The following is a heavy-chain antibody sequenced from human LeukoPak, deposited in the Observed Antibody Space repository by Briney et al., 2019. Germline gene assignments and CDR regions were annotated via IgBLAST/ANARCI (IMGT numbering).Heavy chain of an antibody. CDR3: ATSEPRSSWYYANYYYGMDV. Sequence: ASVKVSCKVSGYTLTELSMHWVRQAPGKGLEWMGGFDPEDGETIYAQKFQGRVTMTVDTSTDTAYMELSSLRSEDTAVYYCATSEPRSSWYYANYYYGMDVWGQGTTVTVSS. CDR2: FDPEDGET. J-gene: IGHJ6*02. V-gene: IGHV1-24*01. CDR1: GYTLTELS. D-gene: IGHD6-13*01.